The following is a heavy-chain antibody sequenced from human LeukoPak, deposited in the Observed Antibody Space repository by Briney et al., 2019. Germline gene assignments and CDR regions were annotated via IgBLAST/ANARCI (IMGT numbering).Heavy chain of an antibody. Sequence: SETLSLTCTVSGGSISSSSYYWGWIRQPPGKGLEWIGSIYYSGSTYYNPSLKSRVTISVDTSKNQFSLKLSSVTAADTAVYYCAREPYYYGSGRSDWFDPWGQGTLVTVSS. V-gene: IGHV4-39*07. CDR1: GGSISSSSYY. D-gene: IGHD3-10*01. CDR3: AREPYYYGSGRSDWFDP. CDR2: IYYSGST. J-gene: IGHJ5*02.